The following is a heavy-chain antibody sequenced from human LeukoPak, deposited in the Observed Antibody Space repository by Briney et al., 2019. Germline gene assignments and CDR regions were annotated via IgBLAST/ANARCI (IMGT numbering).Heavy chain of an antibody. D-gene: IGHD1-1*01. Sequence: GGSLRLSCAASGFTFRDYYMSWIRQAPGKGLEWISHISSTSTYTNYADSVKGRFTISRDNAKSSLCLQMNSLRAEDTAVYYCARPRATTGRIEDKDAFDIWGQGTMVTVSS. CDR2: ISSTSTYT. CDR1: GFTFRDYY. CDR3: ARPRATTGRIEDKDAFDI. J-gene: IGHJ3*02. V-gene: IGHV3-11*03.